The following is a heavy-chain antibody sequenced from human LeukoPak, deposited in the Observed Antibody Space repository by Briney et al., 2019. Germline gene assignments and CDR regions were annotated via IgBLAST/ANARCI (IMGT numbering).Heavy chain of an antibody. Sequence: GGSLRLSCAASGFTFSNYGMHWVRQAPGKGLEWVAVIWYDGSNKYYADSVKGRFTISRDNSKNTVYLQMSNLRAEDTAVYFCARGGGLDVWGQGATVTVSS. D-gene: IGHD3-16*01. J-gene: IGHJ6*02. CDR2: IWYDGSNK. V-gene: IGHV3-33*03. CDR3: ARGGGLDV. CDR1: GFTFSNYG.